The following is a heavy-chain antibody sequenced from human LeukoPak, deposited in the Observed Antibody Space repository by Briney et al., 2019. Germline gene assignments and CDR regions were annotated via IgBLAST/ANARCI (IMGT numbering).Heavy chain of an antibody. V-gene: IGHV3-30*18. Sequence: PGRSLRLSCAASGFTFSSYGMHWVRQAPGKGLEWVAVISYDGSNKYYADSVKGRFTISRDNSKNTLYLQMNSLRAEDTAVYYCAKGFSRRTSPEDVLRYFDWLLPPLGYWGQGTLVTVSS. J-gene: IGHJ4*02. D-gene: IGHD3-9*01. CDR2: ISYDGSNK. CDR3: AKGFSRRTSPEDVLRYFDWLLPPLGY. CDR1: GFTFSSYG.